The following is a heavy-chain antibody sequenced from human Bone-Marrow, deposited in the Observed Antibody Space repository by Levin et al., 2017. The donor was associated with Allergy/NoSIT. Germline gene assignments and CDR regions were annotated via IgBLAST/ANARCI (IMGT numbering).Heavy chain of an antibody. CDR2: IYYSGST. CDR1: GGSISSSSYY. J-gene: IGHJ4*02. Sequence: SETLSLTCTVSGGSISSSSYYWGWIRQPPGTGLEWIGSIYYSGSTYYNPSLKSRVTISVDTSKNQFSLKLSSVTAADTAVYYCARHPSLQWFGELLPVRFDYWGQGTLVTVSS. V-gene: IGHV4-39*01. D-gene: IGHD3-10*01. CDR3: ARHPSLQWFGELLPVRFDY.